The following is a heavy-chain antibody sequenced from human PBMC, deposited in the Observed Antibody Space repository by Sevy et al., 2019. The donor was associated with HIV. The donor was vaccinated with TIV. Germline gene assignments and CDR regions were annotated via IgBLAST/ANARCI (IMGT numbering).Heavy chain of an antibody. CDR2: ISGSRSYI. J-gene: IGHJ4*02. V-gene: IGHV3-21*06. CDR1: GFTFSTYS. D-gene: IGHD2-15*01. CDR3: AKTHCSGGSCYFDY. Sequence: GGSLRLSCAASGFTFSTYSMNWVRQAPGKGLEWVSSISGSRSYIFYADSVKGRFTISRDNAKNSLYLQMNSPRAEDTAMYYCAKTHCSGGSCYFDYWGQGTLVTVSS.